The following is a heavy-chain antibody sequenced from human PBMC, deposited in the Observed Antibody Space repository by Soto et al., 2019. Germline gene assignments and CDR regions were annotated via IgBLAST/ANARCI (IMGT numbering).Heavy chain of an antibody. D-gene: IGHD3-16*02. CDR2: VDGGNGNT. V-gene: IGHV1-3*01. Sequence: QVHLVQSGAEVKKPGASVKVSCKASGYIFTNYAMHWVRQAPGQGLEWMGWVDGGNGNTKYSQKFPGRVTMTRDTSASTAYMELSSLTSEDTSVYYCAPLVIGPNWGQGTLVTVSS. CDR3: APLVIGPN. CDR1: GYIFTNYA. J-gene: IGHJ4*02.